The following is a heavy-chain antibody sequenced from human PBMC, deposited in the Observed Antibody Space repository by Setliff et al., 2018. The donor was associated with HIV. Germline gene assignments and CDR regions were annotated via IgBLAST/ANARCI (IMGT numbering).Heavy chain of an antibody. V-gene: IGHV4-34*01. CDR3: ARGRYRSRWYASDHYYIDV. Sequence: SETLSLTCAVYGGSFSGHYWSWIRQPPGKGLEWIGEINHSGSTNYNPSLKSRVTISVDTSKNQFSLKLRSVTAADTALYYCARGRYRSRWYASDHYYIDVWGKGTTVTVSS. CDR1: GGSFSGHY. D-gene: IGHD6-13*01. CDR2: INHSGST. J-gene: IGHJ6*03.